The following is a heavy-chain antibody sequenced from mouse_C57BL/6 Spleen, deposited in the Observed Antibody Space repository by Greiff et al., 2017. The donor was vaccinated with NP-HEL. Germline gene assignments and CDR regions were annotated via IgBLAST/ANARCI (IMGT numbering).Heavy chain of an antibody. V-gene: IGHV14-3*01. J-gene: IGHJ1*03. CDR1: GFNIKNTY. Sequence: EVQLQQSVAELVRPGASVKLSCTASGFNIKNTYMHWVKQRPEQGLEWIGRIDPANGNTKYAPKFQGKATIPADTSSNTAYLQLRSMTSEDTAIYYCAREYYGSSYVRYWYFDVWGTGTTVTVSS. CDR3: AREYYGSSYVRYWYFDV. D-gene: IGHD1-1*01. CDR2: IDPANGNT.